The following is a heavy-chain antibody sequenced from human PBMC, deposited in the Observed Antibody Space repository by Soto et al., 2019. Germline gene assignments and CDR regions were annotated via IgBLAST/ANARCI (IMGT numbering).Heavy chain of an antibody. CDR2: IPAYTFDT. CDR3: ARDHCGAVPATVAS. V-gene: IGHV1-18*01. D-gene: IGHD2-2*01. J-gene: IGHJ4*02. CDR1: GYAFSNYG. Sequence: QVQLVQAGAEVKKPGASVKVSCKASGYAFSNYGISWVRQAPGQGLEWMGRIPAYTFDTVYAQKFQGRVTMTTDTSTGTAYMELRSLRSDDTAIYYCARDHCGAVPATVASWGQGTLVTVSS.